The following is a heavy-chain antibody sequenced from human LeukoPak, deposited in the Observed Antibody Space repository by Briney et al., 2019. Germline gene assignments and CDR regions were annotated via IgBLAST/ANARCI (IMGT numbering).Heavy chain of an antibody. CDR1: GSTFSSDA. CDR3: AKDLGYCSSTSCHSPDY. D-gene: IGHD2-2*01. Sequence: GGSLRLSCAASGSTFSSDAMSWVRQAPGKGLEWVSAISGSGGSTYYADSVKGRFTISRDNSKNTLYLQMNSLRAEDTAVYYCAKDLGYCSSTSCHSPDYWGQGTLVTVSS. CDR2: ISGSGGST. V-gene: IGHV3-23*01. J-gene: IGHJ4*02.